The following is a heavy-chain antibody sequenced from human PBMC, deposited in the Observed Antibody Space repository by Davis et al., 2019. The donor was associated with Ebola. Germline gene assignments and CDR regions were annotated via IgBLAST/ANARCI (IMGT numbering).Heavy chain of an antibody. CDR3: AKSRDGYFHGCL. CDR2: MLYNGRDK. D-gene: IGHD5-24*01. J-gene: IGHJ4*02. Sequence: GESLKISCAASGFTLSNYGIHWVRQAPGRGLEWVAGMLYNGRDKYYAESVKGRFTISRDDSKNTVYLQMSSLRAEDTAVYYCAKSRDGYFHGCLWGQGTLVTVSS. V-gene: IGHV3-30*02. CDR1: GFTLSNYG.